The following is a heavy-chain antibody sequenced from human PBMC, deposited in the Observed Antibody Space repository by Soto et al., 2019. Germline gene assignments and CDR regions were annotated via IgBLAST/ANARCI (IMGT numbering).Heavy chain of an antibody. Sequence: QVQLQESGPGLVKPSQTLSLSCSVSGGPISTPGYYWSWIRQSPEKGLEWMGYIHHTGSTNHNPSLRGRLSMSVDTSNNQFSLKLISVTAADTAVYFCATGQPAATGRFGELEYWGQGTQVTVSS. J-gene: IGHJ4*02. CDR1: GGPISTPGYY. V-gene: IGHV4-31*03. D-gene: IGHD3-10*01. CDR2: IHHTGST. CDR3: ATGQPAATGRFGELEY.